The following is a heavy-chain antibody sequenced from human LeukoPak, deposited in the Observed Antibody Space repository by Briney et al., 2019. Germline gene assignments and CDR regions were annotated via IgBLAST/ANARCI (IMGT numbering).Heavy chain of an antibody. Sequence: SETLSLTCTVSGGSISSYYWSWIRQPPGKGLEWIGYIYYSGSTNYNPSLKRRVTISVDTYKNQFSLELRAVTAADTAGYYCGRVLRYPILVAFYPCGPGTLLTVS. V-gene: IGHV4-59*01. J-gene: IGHJ5*02. D-gene: IGHD3-22*01. CDR3: GRVLRYPILVAFYP. CDR1: GGSISSYY. CDR2: IYYSGST.